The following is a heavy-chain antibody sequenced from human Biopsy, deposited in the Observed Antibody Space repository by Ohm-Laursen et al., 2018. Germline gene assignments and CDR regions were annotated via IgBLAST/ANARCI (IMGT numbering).Heavy chain of an antibody. V-gene: IGHV4-34*01. D-gene: IGHD2-2*01. CDR3: ARFIVPSLHCSNGVCPIRWFDP. J-gene: IGHJ5*02. CDR2: FHYDGRA. Sequence: SETLSLTCAVYGGTYSGYYWRWIRQPPGKGLEWIGEFHYDGRANYNPSLKSRVTISGDMSKKQFSLKLSGVTAADTAVYYCARFIVPSLHCSNGVCPIRWFDPWGQGTLVTVFS. CDR1: GGTYSGYY.